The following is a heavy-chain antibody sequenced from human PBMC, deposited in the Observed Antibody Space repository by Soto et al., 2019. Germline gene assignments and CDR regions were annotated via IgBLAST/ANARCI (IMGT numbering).Heavy chain of an antibody. D-gene: IGHD6-19*01. CDR3: ALQYSSGWYGDY. V-gene: IGHV4-39*01. CDR2: IYYSGST. J-gene: IGHJ4*02. CDR1: GGSISSSSYY. Sequence: QLQLQESGPGLVKPSETLSLTCTVSGGSISSSSYYWGWIRQPPGKGLEWIGSIYYSGSTYYNPSLKSRVTISVDTSKNQFSLKLSSVTAAATAVYYCALQYSSGWYGDYWGQGTLVTVSS.